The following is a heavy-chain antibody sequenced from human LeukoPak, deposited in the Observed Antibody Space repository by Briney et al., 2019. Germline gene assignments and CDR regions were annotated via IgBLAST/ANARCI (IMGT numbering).Heavy chain of an antibody. CDR3: AKNYEGSSGYYYA. D-gene: IGHD3-22*01. Sequence: GGSLRLSCAASGFTFSSYAMSWVRQAPGKGLEWVSAISGSGGSTYYADSVKGRFTISRDNSGNTLYLQMNSLRAEDTAVYYCAKNYEGSSGYYYAWGQGTLVTVSS. V-gene: IGHV3-23*01. CDR2: ISGSGGST. CDR1: GFTFSSYA. J-gene: IGHJ4*02.